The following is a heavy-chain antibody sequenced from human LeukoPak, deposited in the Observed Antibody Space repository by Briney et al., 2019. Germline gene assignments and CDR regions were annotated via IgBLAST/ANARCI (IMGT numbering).Heavy chain of an antibody. CDR3: AIASRSSMADYYFDY. V-gene: IGHV3-11*03. CDR2: ISSSSSYI. CDR1: GFTFSDYY. D-gene: IGHD6-13*01. Sequence: PGGSLRLSCAASGFTFSDYYMSWVRQAPGKGLEWVSYISSSSSYINYADSVKGRFTISRDNAKNSLYLQMNSLRAEDTAVYYCAIASRSSMADYYFDYWGQGTLVTVSS. J-gene: IGHJ4*02.